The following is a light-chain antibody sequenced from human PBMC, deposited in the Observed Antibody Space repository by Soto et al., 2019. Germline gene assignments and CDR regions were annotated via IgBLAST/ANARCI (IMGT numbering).Light chain of an antibody. CDR1: QSVGGD. Sequence: VMTQSPATLSLSPGERVTLSCRASQSVGGDVAWYQQKPGQAPRLLIFGASTRATAVPARFSGSGSGTEFTLTISRLEPEDFAVYYCQQYNNWPLYTFGQGTKVDIK. CDR3: QQYNNWPLYT. V-gene: IGKV3-15*01. CDR2: GAS. J-gene: IGKJ2*01.